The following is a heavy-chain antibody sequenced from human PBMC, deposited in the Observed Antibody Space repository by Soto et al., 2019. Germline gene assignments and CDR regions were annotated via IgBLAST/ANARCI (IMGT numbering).Heavy chain of an antibody. V-gene: IGHV1-18*01. CDR3: ARDSSRTSRRGLDY. J-gene: IGHJ4*02. CDR2: IGAYNDNR. CDR1: GYTFTGYG. D-gene: IGHD2-15*01. Sequence: QVQLVQSGGEVEKPGASVKVSCKASGYTFTGYGISWVRQAPGQGLEWMGWIGAYNDNRNYAQKVQGRVTITTVTSTSTAYMELRSLRSDDTAVYYCARDSSRTSRRGLDYWGQGTLVTVSS.